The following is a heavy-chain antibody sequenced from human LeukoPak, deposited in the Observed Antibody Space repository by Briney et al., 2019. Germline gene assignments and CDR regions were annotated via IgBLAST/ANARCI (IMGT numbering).Heavy chain of an antibody. CDR2: IKNDGTTT. V-gene: IGHV3-74*01. CDR3: ATDAAGLEY. J-gene: IGHJ4*02. Sequence: GGSLRLSCTASGFSIRTYWMHWVRQAPGKGLVWVSRIKNDGTTTTYADSVEGRFTISRDNAKNTVYLQMSSLRGEDTGVYYCATDAAGLEYWGQGTLVTVSS. D-gene: IGHD1-14*01. CDR1: GFSIRTYW.